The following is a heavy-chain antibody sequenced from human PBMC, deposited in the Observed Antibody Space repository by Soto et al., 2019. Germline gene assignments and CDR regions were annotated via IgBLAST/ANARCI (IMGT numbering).Heavy chain of an antibody. CDR1: GVSISSSNW. CDR2: IYHSGST. Sequence: ESLSLACSVSGVSISSSNWWSWVRQAPGKGLEWIGEIYHSGSTNYNPSLKSRVTISVDKSKNQFSLKLRSVPAADTAVYYCARVPRRIAAIRGEPIDYWGQGTLVTVSS. V-gene: IGHV4-4*02. J-gene: IGHJ4*02. CDR3: ARVPRRIAAIRGEPIDY. D-gene: IGHD6-13*01.